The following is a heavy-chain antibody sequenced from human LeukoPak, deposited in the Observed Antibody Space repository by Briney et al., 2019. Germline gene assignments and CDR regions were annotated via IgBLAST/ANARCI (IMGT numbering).Heavy chain of an antibody. Sequence: GGSLRLSCAVSGFTFSSYWMNWVRQAPGKGLEWVANIKQDGSEKYYVDSVKGRFTISRDNAKNSLYLQMNGLRAEDTAVYYCARARPLDYWGQGTLVTVSS. CDR2: IKQDGSEK. J-gene: IGHJ4*02. V-gene: IGHV3-7*01. CDR3: ARARPLDY. CDR1: GFTFSSYW.